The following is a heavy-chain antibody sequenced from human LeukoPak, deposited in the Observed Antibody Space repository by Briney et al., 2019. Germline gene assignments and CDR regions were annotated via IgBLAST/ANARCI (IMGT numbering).Heavy chain of an antibody. Sequence: GGSLRLSCAASGCTFSSYAMSWVRQAPGKGLEWVSAISGSGGSTYYADSVKGRFTISRDNSKNTLYLQMNSLRAEDTAVYYCARDEAPGYSSSWVKWFDPWGQGTLVTVSS. CDR2: ISGSGGST. J-gene: IGHJ5*02. D-gene: IGHD6-13*01. V-gene: IGHV3-23*01. CDR1: GCTFSSYA. CDR3: ARDEAPGYSSSWVKWFDP.